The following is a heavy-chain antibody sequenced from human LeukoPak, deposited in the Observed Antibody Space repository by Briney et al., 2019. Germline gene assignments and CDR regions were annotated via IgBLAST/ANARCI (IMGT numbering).Heavy chain of an antibody. CDR2: IYPGDSDT. CDR3: ARYEDSFYFHY. V-gene: IGHV5-51*01. CDR1: GYNFTSSW. Sequence: PGESLKISCKGSGYNFTSSWIGWVRQMPGKGLEWMGIIYPGDSDTRYSPSFQGQVTISADKSISTAYLQRSSLKASDTAMYYCARYEDSFYFHYWGQGTLVTVSS. D-gene: IGHD3-16*01. J-gene: IGHJ4*02.